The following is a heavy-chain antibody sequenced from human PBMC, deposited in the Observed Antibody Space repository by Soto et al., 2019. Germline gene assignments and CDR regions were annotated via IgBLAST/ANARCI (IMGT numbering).Heavy chain of an antibody. Sequence: GGSLRLSCAVSGFTLSSYEMNWVRQAPGKGLEWVSYISSSSGTTIFYADSVKGRCTISRDNAKNSLYLQMNSLRAEDTAVYYCARRYCSSTSCLMDVWGQGTTVTVSS. CDR1: GFTLSSYE. V-gene: IGHV3-48*03. CDR3: ARRYCSSTSCLMDV. CDR2: ISSSSGTTI. D-gene: IGHD2-2*01. J-gene: IGHJ6*02.